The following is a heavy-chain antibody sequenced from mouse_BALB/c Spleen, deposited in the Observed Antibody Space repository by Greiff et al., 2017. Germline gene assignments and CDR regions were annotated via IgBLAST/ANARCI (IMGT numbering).Heavy chain of an antibody. V-gene: IGHV5-6*01. CDR1: GFTFSSYG. Sequence: EVKLMESGGDLVKPGGSLKLSCAASGFTFSSYGMSWVRQTPDKRLEWVATISSGGSYTYYPDSVKGRFTISRDNAKNTLYLQMSSLKSEDTAMYYCARGNRYDEWVAMDYWGQGTSVTVSS. CDR2: ISSGGSYT. D-gene: IGHD2-14*01. J-gene: IGHJ4*01. CDR3: ARGNRYDEWVAMDY.